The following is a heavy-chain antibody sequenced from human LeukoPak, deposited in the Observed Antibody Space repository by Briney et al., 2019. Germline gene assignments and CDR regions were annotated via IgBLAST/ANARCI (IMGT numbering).Heavy chain of an antibody. J-gene: IGHJ4*02. D-gene: IGHD3-16*01. CDR2: SNSDGKIT. CDR3: ARGRRSGLSYAIDS. CDR1: GFTLGRYW. Sequence: GGSLRLSCAASGFTLGRYWMHWFRQAPGTGLVWVARSNSDGKITDYADSVRGRFTTSRDNTKNTVYLQMNSLRAEDTAVYYCARGRRSGLSYAIDSWGRGTLVTVSS. V-gene: IGHV3-74*01.